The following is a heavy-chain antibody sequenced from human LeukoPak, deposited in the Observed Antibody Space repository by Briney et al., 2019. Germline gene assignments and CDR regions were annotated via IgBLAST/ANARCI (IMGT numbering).Heavy chain of an antibody. Sequence: ASVKVSCKASGYTFTGYYMHWVRQAPGQGLEWMGRINPNSGGTNYAQKFQGRVTMTRDTSISTAYMELSRLRSDDTAVYYCARSDSSGYYLGYWGQGTLVTVSS. J-gene: IGHJ4*02. CDR2: INPNSGGT. CDR3: ARSDSSGYYLGY. CDR1: GYTFTGYY. D-gene: IGHD3-22*01. V-gene: IGHV1-2*06.